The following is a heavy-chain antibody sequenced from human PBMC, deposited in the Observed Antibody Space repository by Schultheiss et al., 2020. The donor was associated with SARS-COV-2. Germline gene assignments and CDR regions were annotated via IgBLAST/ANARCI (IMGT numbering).Heavy chain of an antibody. CDR1: GFTFSDYY. V-gene: IGHV3-11*01. J-gene: IGHJ6*02. CDR3: AKASWSYSYYGLDV. Sequence: GGSLRLSCAASGFTFSDYYMSWIRQAPGKGLEWVSYISSSGSTIYYADSVKGRFTISRDNAKNTLFLQMNSLRAEDTAVYYCAKASWSYSYYGLDVWGQGTTVTVSS. D-gene: IGHD6-13*01. CDR2: ISSSGSTI.